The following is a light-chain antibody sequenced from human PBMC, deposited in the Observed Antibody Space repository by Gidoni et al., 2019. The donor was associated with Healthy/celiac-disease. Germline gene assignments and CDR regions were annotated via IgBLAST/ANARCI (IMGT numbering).Light chain of an antibody. V-gene: IGKV3-11*01. J-gene: IGKJ1*01. CDR3: QQRSNWPPWT. CDR2: DAS. CDR1: PSVRSY. Sequence: EIVLTQSPATLYLSQGERATLSCRASPSVRSYLAWYQLKPGQAPRLLIYDASNRATGIPARFSCSGSGTDFSLTISSLEPEDCAVYYWQQRSNWPPWTFGQGTKVEIK.